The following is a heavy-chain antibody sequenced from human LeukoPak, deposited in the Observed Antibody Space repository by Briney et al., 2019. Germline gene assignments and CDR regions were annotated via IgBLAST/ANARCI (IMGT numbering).Heavy chain of an antibody. D-gene: IGHD3-22*01. CDR2: ISAYNGNT. CDR1: GYTFTSYG. CDR3: ARKYYYDSSGYYYAFGY. Sequence: ASVKVSCKASGYTFTSYGISWVRQAPGQGLEWMGWISAYNGNTNYAQKLQGRVTMTTDTSTSTAYMGLRSLRSDDTAVYYCARKYYYDSSGYYYAFGYWGQGTLVTVSS. J-gene: IGHJ4*02. V-gene: IGHV1-18*01.